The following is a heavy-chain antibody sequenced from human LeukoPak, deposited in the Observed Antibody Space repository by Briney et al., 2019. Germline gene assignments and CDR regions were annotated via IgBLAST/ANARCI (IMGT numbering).Heavy chain of an antibody. V-gene: IGHV1-2*02. CDR2: INPKSGGT. CDR3: ARVPRLEYYDSSGYQDY. Sequence: ASVKVSCKASGYTFTGYYMDWVRQAPGQGLEWMGWINPKSGGTNYAQKFQGRVTMTRDTSISTAYMELSRLRSDDTAVYYCARVPRLEYYDSSGYQDYRGQGTLVTVAS. J-gene: IGHJ4*02. CDR1: GYTFTGYY. D-gene: IGHD3-22*01.